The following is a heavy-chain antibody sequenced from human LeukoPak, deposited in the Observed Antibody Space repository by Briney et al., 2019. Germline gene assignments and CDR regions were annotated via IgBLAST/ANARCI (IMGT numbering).Heavy chain of an antibody. CDR1: GFTFDDYG. J-gene: IGHJ3*02. D-gene: IGHD3-22*01. CDR2: INWNGGST. V-gene: IGHV3-20*04. CDR3: ARGVYYYDSTDAFDI. Sequence: GGSLRLSCAASGFTFDDYGMSWVRQAPGKGLEWVSGINWNGGSTGYADSVKGRFTISRDNAKNSLYLQMNSLRAEDTALYYCARGVYYYDSTDAFDIWGQGTMVTVSS.